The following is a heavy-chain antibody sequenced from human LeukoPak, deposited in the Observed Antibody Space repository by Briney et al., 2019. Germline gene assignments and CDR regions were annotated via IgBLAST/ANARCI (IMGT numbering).Heavy chain of an antibody. Sequence: ASVKVSCKTSGFNFITYTMHWVRQAPGQRLEWMGWINAANGNTQYSQKFQGRVTITRDTSAGTAYMELSSLRSEDTAVYYCARGAPIRVAVAATFDPWGQGTLVTVPS. J-gene: IGHJ5*02. CDR2: INAANGNT. CDR1: GFNFITYT. D-gene: IGHD6-19*01. CDR3: ARGAPIRVAVAATFDP. V-gene: IGHV1-3*01.